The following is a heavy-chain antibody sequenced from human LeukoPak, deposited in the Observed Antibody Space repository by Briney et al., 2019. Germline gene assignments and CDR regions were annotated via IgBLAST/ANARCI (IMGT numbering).Heavy chain of an antibody. D-gene: IGHD2-2*01. Sequence: GGSLRLSCAASGFTFSNYGMHWVRQAPGKGLEWVAVISYDASNKYYAVSVKGRFGICRDNSKNTLYLQMNSLRAEDTAVYYCAKAYGYCTTTSCSHEEFDYWGQGTLVPVSS. V-gene: IGHV3-30*18. J-gene: IGHJ4*02. CDR1: GFTFSNYG. CDR3: AKAYGYCTTTSCSHEEFDY. CDR2: ISYDASNK.